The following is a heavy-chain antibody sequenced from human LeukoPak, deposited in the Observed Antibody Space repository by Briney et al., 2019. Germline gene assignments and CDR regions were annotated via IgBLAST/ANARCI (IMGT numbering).Heavy chain of an antibody. CDR3: ARGPYGSGSYSLY. J-gene: IGHJ4*02. V-gene: IGHV4-34*01. Sequence: SETLSLTCAVSGYSISSGYYWSWIRQPPGKGLEWIGEINHSGSTNYNPSLKSRVTISVDTSKNQFSLKLSSVTAADTAVYYCARGPYGSGSYSLYWGQGTLVTVSS. D-gene: IGHD3-10*01. CDR2: INHSGST. CDR1: GYSISSGYY.